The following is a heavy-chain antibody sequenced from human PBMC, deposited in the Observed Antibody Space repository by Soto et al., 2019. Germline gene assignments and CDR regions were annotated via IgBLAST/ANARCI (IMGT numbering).Heavy chain of an antibody. CDR1: GYTFTSYG. CDR2: ISAYNGNT. V-gene: IGHV1-18*01. J-gene: IGHJ4*02. Sequence: ASVKVSCKASGYTFTSYGISWVRQAPGQGLEWMGWISAYNGNTNYAQKLQGRVTMTTDTSASTAYMELRSLRSDDTAVYYCARGATDIVVVVAATPKGFDYWGQGTLVTVSS. CDR3: ARGATDIVVVVAATPKGFDY. D-gene: IGHD2-15*01.